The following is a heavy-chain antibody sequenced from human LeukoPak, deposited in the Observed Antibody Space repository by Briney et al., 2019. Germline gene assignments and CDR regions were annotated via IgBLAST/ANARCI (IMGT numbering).Heavy chain of an antibody. D-gene: IGHD1-26*01. V-gene: IGHV3-48*03. CDR2: ISSSGTYI. Sequence: GGSLRLPCAVSGFTFSSYEMNWVRQAPGKGLEWVSYISSSGTYIYYADSVKGRFTISRDNAKNSLYLQMNSLRAEDTGVYYCARGRGVVAATTQGDWGQGTLVTVSS. CDR1: GFTFSSYE. J-gene: IGHJ4*02. CDR3: ARGRGVVAATTQGD.